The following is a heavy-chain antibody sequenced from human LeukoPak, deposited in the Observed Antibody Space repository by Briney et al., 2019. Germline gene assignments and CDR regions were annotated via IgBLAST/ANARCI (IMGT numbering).Heavy chain of an antibody. J-gene: IGHJ3*02. CDR3: ARSYRPSDAFDI. CDR2: ISSSGFSI. Sequence: PGGALRLSCTASGFTFGDYAMTWVRQAPGKGLEWVSYISSSGFSIYYADSVKGRFTISRDNAKNSLNLQMNSLRAEDTAVYYCARSYRPSDAFDIWGQGTMVTVSS. V-gene: IGHV3-48*03. CDR1: GFTFGDYA. D-gene: IGHD1-14*01.